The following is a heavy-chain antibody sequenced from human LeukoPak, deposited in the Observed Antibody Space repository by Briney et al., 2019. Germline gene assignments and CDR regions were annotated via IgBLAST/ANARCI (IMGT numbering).Heavy chain of an antibody. CDR3: ALDYYDSSGYYRN. CDR1: GFTFSSYS. CDR2: ISSSSSYI. Sequence: GGSLRLSCAASGFTFSSYSMNWVRQAPGKGLEWVSSISSSSSYIYYADSVKGRFTISGDNAKNSLYLQMNSLRAEDTAVYYCALDYYDSSGYYRNWGQGTMVTVSS. J-gene: IGHJ3*01. D-gene: IGHD3-22*01. V-gene: IGHV3-21*01.